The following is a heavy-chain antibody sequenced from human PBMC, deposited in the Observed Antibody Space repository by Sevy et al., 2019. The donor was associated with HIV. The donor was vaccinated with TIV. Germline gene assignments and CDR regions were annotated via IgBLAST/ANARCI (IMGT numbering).Heavy chain of an antibody. D-gene: IGHD4-17*01. CDR2: IYSGGST. CDR3: ASRDYGGNSGVFDY. V-gene: IGHV3-53*01. Sequence: GGSLRLSCAASGFTVSRNYMSWVRQAPGKGLEWVSVIYSGGSTYYADSVKGRFTISRDNSKNTLYLQMNSLRAEDTAVYYCASRDYGGNSGVFDYWGQGTLVTVSS. CDR1: GFTVSRNY. J-gene: IGHJ4*02.